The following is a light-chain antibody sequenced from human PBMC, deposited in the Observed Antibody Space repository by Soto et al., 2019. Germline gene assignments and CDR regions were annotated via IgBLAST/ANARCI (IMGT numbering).Light chain of an antibody. Sequence: SVLTQPPSASGSPGQSVTISCTGTSTDVGGYKFVSWYQRLPGKAPKLMIYEVSKRPPGVPDRFSGSKSGNTASLTVSGLQAEDEADYYCTSYAGGNILVFGGGTKLTVL. CDR2: EVS. CDR1: STDVGGYKF. V-gene: IGLV2-8*01. CDR3: TSYAGGNILV. J-gene: IGLJ2*01.